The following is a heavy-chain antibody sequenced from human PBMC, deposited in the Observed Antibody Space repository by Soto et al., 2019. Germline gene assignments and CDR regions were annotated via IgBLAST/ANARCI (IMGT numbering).Heavy chain of an antibody. D-gene: IGHD5-18*01. CDR2: IIPIFGTA. Sequence: QVQLVQSGAEVKKPGSSVKVSCKASGGTFSSYAISWVRQAPGQGLEWMGGIIPIFGTANYAQKFQGSVTIPAAQATSPADMEMSNLRDEDTDLYYGVVGYGYDWPDYYYYYGMDDWGQGTTVTVSS. CDR3: VVGYGYDWPDYYYYYGMDD. V-gene: IGHV1-69*12. J-gene: IGHJ6*02. CDR1: GGTFSSYA.